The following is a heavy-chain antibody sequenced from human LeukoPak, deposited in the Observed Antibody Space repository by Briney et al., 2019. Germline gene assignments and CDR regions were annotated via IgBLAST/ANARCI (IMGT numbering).Heavy chain of an antibody. CDR2: IRNKANGGTA. V-gene: IGHV3-49*04. Sequence: PGGSLRLSCTASGFTFSDYAVTWVRQAPGKGLERVGFIRNKANGGTADYAASVKGRFTISRDDSKTIAYLQMDSLKTEDTAVYYCSRAYSTGWLGINDYWGQGALVTVSS. CDR1: GFTFSDYA. J-gene: IGHJ4*02. D-gene: IGHD6-19*01. CDR3: SRAYSTGWLGINDY.